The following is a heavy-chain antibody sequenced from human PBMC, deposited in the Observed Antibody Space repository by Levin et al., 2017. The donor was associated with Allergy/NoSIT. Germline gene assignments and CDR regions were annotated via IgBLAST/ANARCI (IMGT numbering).Heavy chain of an antibody. Sequence: LSLTCAASGFPFSNSSMNWVRQAPGKGLEWVSSISSRSSNIYYADSVKGRFTISRDNAKNSLYLQMNSLRAEDTAVYYCARDSTAVSSDYWGQGTLVTVSS. CDR3: ARDSTAVSSDY. D-gene: IGHD4-11*01. CDR1: GFPFSNSS. J-gene: IGHJ4*02. V-gene: IGHV3-21*01. CDR2: ISSRSSNI.